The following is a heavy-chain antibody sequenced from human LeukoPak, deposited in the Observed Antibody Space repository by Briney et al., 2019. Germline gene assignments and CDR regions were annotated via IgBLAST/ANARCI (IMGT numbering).Heavy chain of an antibody. V-gene: IGHV3-23*01. CDR3: AKDLMNYDFWSGYQGC. CDR1: GFTFSTYA. J-gene: IGHJ4*02. Sequence: GGSLRLSCAASGFTFSTYAMSWVRQAPGKGLEWVSAISGSGGNTYYADSVKGRFTISRDNSKNTLYLQMNSLRAEDTAVYYCAKDLMNYDFWSGYQGCWGQGTLVTVSS. CDR2: ISGSGGNT. D-gene: IGHD3-3*01.